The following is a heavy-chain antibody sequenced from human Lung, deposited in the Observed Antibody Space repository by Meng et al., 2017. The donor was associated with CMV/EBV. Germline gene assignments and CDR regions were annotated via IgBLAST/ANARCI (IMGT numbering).Heavy chain of an antibody. Sequence: ASVXVSCKASGYTFTGYYMHWVRQAPGQGLEWMGWINPNSGGTNYAQKFQGRVTMTKDTSISTAYIELSRLRSDDTGVYYCARSRGGRFLVTYWGQGTLVTVSS. CDR2: INPNSGGT. CDR3: ARSRGGRFLVTY. V-gene: IGHV1-2*02. D-gene: IGHD3-3*01. CDR1: GYTFTGYY. J-gene: IGHJ4*02.